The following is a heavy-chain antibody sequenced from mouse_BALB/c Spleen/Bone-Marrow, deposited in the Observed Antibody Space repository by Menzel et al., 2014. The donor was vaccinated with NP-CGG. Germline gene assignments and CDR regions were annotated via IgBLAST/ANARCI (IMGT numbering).Heavy chain of an antibody. D-gene: IGHD1-2*01. Sequence: EVQGVESGAELVKPGASVKLSCTASGFNIKDTYMHWVKQRPEQGLEWIGRIDPANGNTKYDPKFQGMATITADTSSNTAYLQLSSLTSEDTAVYYCARGGTTATWYFDVWGAGTTVTVSS. CDR2: IDPANGNT. CDR3: ARGGTTATWYFDV. V-gene: IGHV14-3*02. CDR1: GFNIKDTY. J-gene: IGHJ1*01.